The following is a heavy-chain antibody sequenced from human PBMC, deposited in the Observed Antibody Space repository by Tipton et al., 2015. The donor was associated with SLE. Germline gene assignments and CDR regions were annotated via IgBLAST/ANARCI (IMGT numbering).Heavy chain of an antibody. CDR2: IYYSGST. Sequence: TLSLTCTVSGGSISSHYWSWIRQPPGKGLEWIGSIYYSGSTYYNPSLKSRVTISVDTSKNQFSLKLSSVTAADTAVYYCARQGRDPGPVDYWGQGTLVTVSS. CDR3: ARQGRDPGPVDY. J-gene: IGHJ4*02. V-gene: IGHV4-59*05. D-gene: IGHD1-14*01. CDR1: GGSISSHY.